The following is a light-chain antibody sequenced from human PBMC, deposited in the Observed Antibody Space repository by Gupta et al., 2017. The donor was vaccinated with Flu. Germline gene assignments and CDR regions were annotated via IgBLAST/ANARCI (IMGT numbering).Light chain of an antibody. J-gene: IGKJ1*01. CDR2: GAS. CDR3: LQHHKLPRT. CDR1: EAVRTF. Sequence: AIQMTQSPSSLSASVGDTVTITCRASEAVRTFLAWFQQRPGKAPQRLISGASGLQTGVPSRFSGGGSETVFTLTITNLQPEDSATYYCLQHHKLPRTFGQGTKVEI. V-gene: IGKV1-6*01.